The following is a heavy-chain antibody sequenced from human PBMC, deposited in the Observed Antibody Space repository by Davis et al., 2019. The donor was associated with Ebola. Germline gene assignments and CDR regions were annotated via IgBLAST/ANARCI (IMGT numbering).Heavy chain of an antibody. CDR3: EAAGTGVDAFDI. CDR1: GGSISSGDYY. D-gene: IGHD6-13*01. Sequence: PSETLSLTCTVSGGSISSGDYYWSWIRQPPGKGLEWIGYIYYSGSTYYNPSLKSRVTISVDTSKNQFSLKLSSVTAADTAVYYCEAAGTGVDAFDIWGQGTMVTVSS. V-gene: IGHV4-30-4*01. J-gene: IGHJ3*02. CDR2: IYYSGST.